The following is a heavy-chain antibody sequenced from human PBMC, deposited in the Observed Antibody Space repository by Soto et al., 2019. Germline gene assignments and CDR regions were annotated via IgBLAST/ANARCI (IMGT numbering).Heavy chain of an antibody. V-gene: IGHV5-51*01. J-gene: IGHJ6*02. CDR1: GSSFTTYW. CDR3: ARHRGPARYFYYYGLDV. CDR2: IYPGDSDT. D-gene: IGHD6-6*01. Sequence: GESLKISCKGSGSSFTTYWIGWVRQMPGKGLEWMGIIYPGDSDTRYSPSFQGQVTISADKSISTAYLQWSSLKASDTAMYYCARHRGPARYFYYYGLDVWGQGTTVTVSS.